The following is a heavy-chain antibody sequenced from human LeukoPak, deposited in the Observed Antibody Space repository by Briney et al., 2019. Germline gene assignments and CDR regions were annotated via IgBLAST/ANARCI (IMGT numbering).Heavy chain of an antibody. J-gene: IGHJ4*02. D-gene: IGHD2-21*02. V-gene: IGHV4-59*12. CDR2: IYYSGST. Sequence: PSETLSLTCTVSGGSISSYYWSWIRQPPGKGLEWIGYIYYSGSTNYNPSLKSRVTISVDTSKNQFSLKLSSVTAADTAVYYCARATYCGGDCYLVDYWGQGTLVTVSS. CDR1: GGSISSYY. CDR3: ARATYCGGDCYLVDY.